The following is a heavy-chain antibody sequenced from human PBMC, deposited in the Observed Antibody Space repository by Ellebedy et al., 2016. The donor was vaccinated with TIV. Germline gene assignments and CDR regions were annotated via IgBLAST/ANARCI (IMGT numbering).Heavy chain of an antibody. CDR1: GYTFTSYY. CDR2: INPSGGST. CDR3: ARAQSSGWYSSYYYYYGMDV. D-gene: IGHD6-19*01. V-gene: IGHV1-46*01. Sequence: ASVKVSCXASGYTFTSYYMHWVRQAPGQGLEWMGIINPSGGSTSYAQKFQGRVTMTRDTSTSTVYMELSSLRSEDTAVYYCARAQSSGWYSSYYYYYGMDVWGQGTTVTVSS. J-gene: IGHJ6*02.